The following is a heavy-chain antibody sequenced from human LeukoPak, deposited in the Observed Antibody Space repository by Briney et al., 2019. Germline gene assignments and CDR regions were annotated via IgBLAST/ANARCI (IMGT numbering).Heavy chain of an antibody. CDR2: INSDGSST. D-gene: IGHD2-21*01. Sequence: QPGGSLRLSCAASGFTFSSYWMHWVRQAPGKGLVWVSRINSDGSSTSYADSVKGRFTISRDNAKNTLYLQMNSLRAEDTAVYYCAREAAIYCGGDCYSLYYYYKDVWGKGTTVTVSS. J-gene: IGHJ6*03. CDR1: GFTFSSYW. CDR3: AREAAIYCGGDCYSLYYYYKDV. V-gene: IGHV3-74*01.